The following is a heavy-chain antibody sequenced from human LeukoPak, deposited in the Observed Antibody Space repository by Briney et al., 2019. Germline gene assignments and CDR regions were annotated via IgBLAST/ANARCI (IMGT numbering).Heavy chain of an antibody. CDR1: GFTFSSYA. D-gene: IGHD1-26*01. CDR2: ISYDGSNK. Sequence: GRSLRLSCAASGFTFSSYAMHWFRQAPGKGLEWVAVISYDGSNKYYADSVKGRFTISRDNSKNTLYLQMNSLRAEDTAVYYCARDVVGATGVDYWGQGTLVTVSS. V-gene: IGHV3-30-3*01. J-gene: IGHJ4*02. CDR3: ARDVVGATGVDY.